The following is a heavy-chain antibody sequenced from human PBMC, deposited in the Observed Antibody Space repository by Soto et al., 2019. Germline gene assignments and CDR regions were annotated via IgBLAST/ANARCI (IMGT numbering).Heavy chain of an antibody. D-gene: IGHD3-3*01. J-gene: IGHJ4*02. CDR1: GGSFSGYY. CDR2: INHSGST. Sequence: PSETLSLTCAVYGGSFSGYYWSWIRQPPGKGLEWIGEINHSGSTNYNPSLKSRITISVDTSKNQFSLKLSSVTAADTAVYYCASLISYFDSWSGTSTNFYFSSWAQGTPVTVSS. V-gene: IGHV4-34*01. CDR3: ASLISYFDSWSGTSTNFYFSS.